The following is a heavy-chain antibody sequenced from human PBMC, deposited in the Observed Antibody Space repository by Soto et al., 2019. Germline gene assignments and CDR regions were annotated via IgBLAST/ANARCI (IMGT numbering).Heavy chain of an antibody. CDR2: IIPIFGTA. J-gene: IGHJ4*02. D-gene: IGHD3-10*01. CDR1: GGTFSSYA. CDR3: ASSGSYYELDF. V-gene: IGHV1-69*13. Sequence: GASVKVSCKASGGTFSSYAISWVRQAPGQGLEWMGGIIPIFGTANYAQKFQGRVTITADESTSTAYMELSSLRSEDTAVYYCASSGSYYELDFWGQGTLVTVSS.